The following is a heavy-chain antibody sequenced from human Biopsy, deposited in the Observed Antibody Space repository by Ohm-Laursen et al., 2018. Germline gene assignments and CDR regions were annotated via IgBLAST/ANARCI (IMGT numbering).Heavy chain of an antibody. Sequence: PSQTLSLTCTVSGGSISSSTTYYWAWLRQPPGKGLAWIGSIYNTETTFYNPSLKSRVTISVDTSTNQFSLKVSSVTAADTALYFCARHPTGFWFDPWGHGTLVTVSS. V-gene: IGHV4-39*01. CDR3: ARHPTGFWFDP. J-gene: IGHJ5*02. CDR2: IYNTETT. CDR1: GGSISSSTTYY.